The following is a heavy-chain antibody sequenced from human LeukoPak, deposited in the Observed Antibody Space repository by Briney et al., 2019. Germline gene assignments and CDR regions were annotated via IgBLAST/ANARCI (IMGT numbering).Heavy chain of an antibody. V-gene: IGHV3-33*01. J-gene: IGHJ4*02. D-gene: IGHD1-26*01. CDR3: AGAFGSYIDY. CDR1: GFNFSTFG. Sequence: PGKSLRLSCAASGFNFSTFGLHWVRQAPGKGLEWVADIWYDGTKKYYADSVKGRFTISRDISMNTLYLQTNSLRAEDTAVYYCAGAFGSYIDYWGQGTLVTVSS. CDR2: IWYDGTKK.